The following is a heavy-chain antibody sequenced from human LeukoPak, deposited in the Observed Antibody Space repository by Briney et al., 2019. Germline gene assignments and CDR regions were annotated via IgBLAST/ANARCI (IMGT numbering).Heavy chain of an antibody. CDR2: ISNDGRST. CDR3: TRGREGNYGLFDS. Sequence: QPGGSLRLSCAAFGFSFNSYWMHWVRQAPGSGLVWVSRISNDGRSTSFADSVKGRFTISRDNAKNTLYLQMNSLSAEDTAVYYCTRGREGNYGLFDSWGQGTLVTVSS. J-gene: IGHJ4*02. D-gene: IGHD3-10*01. CDR1: GFSFNSYW. V-gene: IGHV3-74*01.